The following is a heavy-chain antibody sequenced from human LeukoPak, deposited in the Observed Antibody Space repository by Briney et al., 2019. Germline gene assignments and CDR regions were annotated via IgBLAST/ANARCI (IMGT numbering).Heavy chain of an antibody. CDR1: GFTFSYYG. CDR3: ARLGD. CDR2: IWFDGSDK. J-gene: IGHJ4*02. V-gene: IGHV3-33*01. D-gene: IGHD3-16*01. Sequence: GGSLRLSCAASGFTFSYYGMHWVRQAPGKGLEWVAHIWFDGSDKYYADSVKGRFTISRDNSKNTLYLQMNSLRAEDTAVYYCARLGDWGQGTLVTVSS.